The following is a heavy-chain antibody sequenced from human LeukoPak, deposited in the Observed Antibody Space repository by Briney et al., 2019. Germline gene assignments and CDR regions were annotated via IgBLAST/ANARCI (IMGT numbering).Heavy chain of an antibody. CDR1: GFTFSSYA. CDR3: ARDPTGGAFDI. Sequence: GGSLRLSCAASGFTFSSYAMSWARQAPGKGLEWVSAISGSGGSTYYADSVKGRFTISRDNAKNSLYLQMNSLRAEDTAVYYCARDPTGGAFDIWGQGTMVTVSS. V-gene: IGHV3-23*01. J-gene: IGHJ3*02. D-gene: IGHD1-26*01. CDR2: ISGSGGST.